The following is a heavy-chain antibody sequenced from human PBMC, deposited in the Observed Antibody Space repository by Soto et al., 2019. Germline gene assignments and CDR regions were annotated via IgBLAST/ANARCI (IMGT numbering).Heavy chain of an antibody. CDR1: GGSISSSSYY. D-gene: IGHD3-16*01. Sequence: TSETLSLTCTVSGGSISSSSYYWGWIRQPPGKGLEWIGYIYYSGSTNYNPSLKSRVTISVDTSKNQFSLKLSSVTAADTAVYYCARVGGERLRYYYYYMDGWGKGTTVTVSS. V-gene: IGHV4-61*05. J-gene: IGHJ6*03. CDR2: IYYSGST. CDR3: ARVGGERLRYYYYYMDG.